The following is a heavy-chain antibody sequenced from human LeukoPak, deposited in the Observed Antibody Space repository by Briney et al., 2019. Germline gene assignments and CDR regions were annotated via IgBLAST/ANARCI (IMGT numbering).Heavy chain of an antibody. CDR1: GGSFSGYY. CDR2: VNHSGST. Sequence: ASETLSLTCAVYGGSFSGYYWSWIRQPPGEGLEWIGEVNHSGSTNYNPSLKSRVTISVDKSKNQFSLKLSSVTAADTAVYYCARGLSNSRRTLLGLDYWGQGTLVTVSS. V-gene: IGHV4-34*01. J-gene: IGHJ4*02. CDR3: ARGLSNSRRTLLGLDY. D-gene: IGHD3-16*01.